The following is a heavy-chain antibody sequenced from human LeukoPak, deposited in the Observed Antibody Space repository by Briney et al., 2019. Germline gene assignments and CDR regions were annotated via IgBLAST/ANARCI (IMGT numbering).Heavy chain of an antibody. J-gene: IGHJ5*02. D-gene: IGHD3-10*01. V-gene: IGHV4-59*01. CDR1: GGSISSYY. Sequence: SETLSLTCTVSGGSISSYYWSWIRQPPGKGLEWIGYIYYSGSTNYRPSLKSRVTISVDTSKNQFSLKLRSVTAADAALYYCARGGYPGLGNDFRFHPWGQGTLVTVSS. CDR2: IYYSGST. CDR3: ARGGYPGLGNDFRFHP.